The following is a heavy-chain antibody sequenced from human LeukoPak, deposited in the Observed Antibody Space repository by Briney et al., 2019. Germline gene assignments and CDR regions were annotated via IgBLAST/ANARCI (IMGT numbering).Heavy chain of an antibody. V-gene: IGHV3-21*01. Sequence: GGSLRLSCAASGFTFSSYSMNWVRQAPGKGLEWVSSISSSSSYIYYADSEKGRFTISRDNAKNSLYLQMNSLRAEDTAVYYCARDARSGSGSHSAFDIWGQGTMVTVSS. CDR3: ARDARSGSGSHSAFDI. D-gene: IGHD1-26*01. CDR1: GFTFSSYS. CDR2: ISSSSSYI. J-gene: IGHJ3*02.